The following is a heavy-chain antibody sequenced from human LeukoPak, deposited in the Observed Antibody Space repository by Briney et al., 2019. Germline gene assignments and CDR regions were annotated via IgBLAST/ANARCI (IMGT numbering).Heavy chain of an antibody. Sequence: GGSLRLSCAATGFTFNSHGMHWVRQPPGKGLEWVAVVSYDGRNRYADSVKGRFTISRDESKNTLFLEMNSLRVADTAVYYRAKDVYDSGRTQYDYYYGMDVWGQGTTVTVSS. J-gene: IGHJ6*02. V-gene: IGHV3-30*18. CDR1: GFTFNSHG. CDR2: VSYDGRNR. D-gene: IGHD3-10*01. CDR3: AKDVYDSGRTQYDYYYGMDV.